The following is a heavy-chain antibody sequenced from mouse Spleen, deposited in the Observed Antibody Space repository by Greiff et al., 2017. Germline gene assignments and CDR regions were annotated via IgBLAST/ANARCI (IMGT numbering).Heavy chain of an antibody. CDR1: GFSLTSYG. D-gene: IGHD1-1*01. CDR3: AKGNYYGYYYAMDY. J-gene: IGHJ4*01. Sequence: VKLMESGPGLVQPSQSLSITCTVSGFSLTSYGVHWVRQSPGKGLEWLGVIWRGGSTDYNAAFMSRLSITKDNSKSQVFFKMNSLQADDTAIYYCAKGNYYGYYYAMDYWGQGTSVTVSS. V-gene: IGHV2-5*01. CDR2: IWRGGST.